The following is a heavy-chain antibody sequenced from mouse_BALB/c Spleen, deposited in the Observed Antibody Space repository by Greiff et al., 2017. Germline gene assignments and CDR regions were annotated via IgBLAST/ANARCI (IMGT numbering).Heavy chain of an antibody. V-gene: IGHV1S81*02. CDR3: TRVGGNYVTFAY. D-gene: IGHD2-1*01. CDR1: GYTFTSYY. CDR2: INPSNGGT. Sequence: VQLVESGAELVKPGASVKLSCKASGYTFTSYYMYWVKQRPGQGLEWIGEINPSNGGTNFNEKFKSKATLTVDKSSSTAYMQLSSLTSEDSAVYYCTRVGGNYVTFAYWGQGTLVTVSA. J-gene: IGHJ3*01.